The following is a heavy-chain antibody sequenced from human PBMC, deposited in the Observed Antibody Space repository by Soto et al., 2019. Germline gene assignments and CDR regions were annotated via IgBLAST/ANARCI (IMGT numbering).Heavy chain of an antibody. CDR2: ISAYNGNT. V-gene: IGHV1-18*01. CDR1: GYTFTSYG. D-gene: IGHD1-20*01. Sequence: ASVKVSCKASGYTFTSYGISWVRQAPGQGLEWMGWISAYNGNTNYAQKLQGRVTMTTDTSTSTAYMELRSLRSDDTAVYYCARHRITGTTTWNFDYRGQGTLVTVSS. CDR3: ARHRITGTTTWNFDY. J-gene: IGHJ4*02.